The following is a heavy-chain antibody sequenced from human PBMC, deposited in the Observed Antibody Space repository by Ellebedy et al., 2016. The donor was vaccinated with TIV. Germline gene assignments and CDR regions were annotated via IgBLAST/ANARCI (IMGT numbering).Heavy chain of an antibody. Sequence: AASVKVSCKASGYSFGSYYLHWVRQAPGQGLGWMGIIDPRGGRIDYAQKFKDRVIMSRDKSTNTVYMELSSLRSEDTAIYYCARADEGDPLDYWGQGTLVTVSS. CDR3: ARADEGDPLDY. V-gene: IGHV1-46*01. D-gene: IGHD3-10*01. CDR1: GYSFGSYY. CDR2: IDPRGGRI. J-gene: IGHJ4*02.